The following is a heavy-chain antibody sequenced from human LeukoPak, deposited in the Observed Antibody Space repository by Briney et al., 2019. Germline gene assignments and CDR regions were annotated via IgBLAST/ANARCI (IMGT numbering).Heavy chain of an antibody. D-gene: IGHD2-8*02. V-gene: IGHV3-74*01. CDR3: SGGSDSDYFFYYGVDV. CDR2: INNDGSSA. CDR1: GFTFSSDW. J-gene: IGHJ6*02. Sequence: GGSLRLSCAASGFTFSSDWMHWVRQAPGKGPVWVSRINNDGSSAIYADSVKGRFTISRDNAKSSLYLQMNSLSAEDTAVYYCSGGSDSDYFFYYGVDVWGQGTTVTVSS.